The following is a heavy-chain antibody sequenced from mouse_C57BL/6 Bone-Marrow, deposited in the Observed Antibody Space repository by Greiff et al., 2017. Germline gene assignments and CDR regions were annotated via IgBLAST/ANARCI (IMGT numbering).Heavy chain of an antibody. J-gene: IGHJ1*03. D-gene: IGHD1-1*01. V-gene: IGHV14-4*01. CDR3: TTSITTVVDV. CDR2: IVPENGDT. CDR1: GFNIKDDY. Sequence: VQLQQSGAELVRPGASVKLSCTASGFNIKDDYMQWVKQRPEHGLEWIGWIVPENGDTEYASKFQGKATITADTSSNTAYLQLSSLTSEDTAVYYCTTSITTVVDVWGTGTTLTVSS.